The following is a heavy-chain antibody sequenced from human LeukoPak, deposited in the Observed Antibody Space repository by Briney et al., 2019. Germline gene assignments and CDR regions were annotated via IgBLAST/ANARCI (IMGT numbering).Heavy chain of an antibody. CDR1: GGSFSGYY. CDR3: ARDKSRTYGSADAFDI. CDR2: INHSGST. Sequence: SETLSLTCAVYGGSFSGYYWSWIRQPPGKGLEWIGEINHSGSTNYNPSLKSRVTMSVDTSKNQFSLKLSSVTAADTAVYYCARDKSRTYGSADAFDIWGQGTMVTVSS. V-gene: IGHV4-34*01. J-gene: IGHJ3*02. D-gene: IGHD3-10*01.